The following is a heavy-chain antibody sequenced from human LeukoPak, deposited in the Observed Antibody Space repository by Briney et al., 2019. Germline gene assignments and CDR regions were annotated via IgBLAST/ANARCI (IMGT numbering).Heavy chain of an antibody. Sequence: SETLSLTCTVSGGSISSYYWSWIRQPPGKGLEWIGYIYYSGSTNYNPSLKSRVTISVDTSKNQFSLKLSSVTAADTAVYYCARAGSQTQQLVYYAVDYWGQGTLVTVSS. J-gene: IGHJ4*02. CDR2: IYYSGST. CDR3: ARAGSQTQQLVYYAVDY. V-gene: IGHV4-59*01. CDR1: GGSISSYY. D-gene: IGHD6-13*01.